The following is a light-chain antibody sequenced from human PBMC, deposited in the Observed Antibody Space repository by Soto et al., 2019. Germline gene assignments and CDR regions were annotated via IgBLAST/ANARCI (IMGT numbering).Light chain of an antibody. V-gene: IGKV2-28*01. CDR3: VVGFRTPYT. CDR2: LGS. J-gene: IGKJ2*01. CDR1: QSLLHSNGYNY. Sequence: DIVLTQSPLSLPVTPGEPASISCRSSQSLLHSNGYNYLDWYLQKPGQSPQLLIYLGSSRASGVPDRFSGSGSGTDFTLKISRVEAEDVGVYYCVVGFRTPYTFGQGTELDIK.